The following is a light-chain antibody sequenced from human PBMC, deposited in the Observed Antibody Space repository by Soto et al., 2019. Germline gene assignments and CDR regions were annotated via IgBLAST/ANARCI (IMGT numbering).Light chain of an antibody. CDR3: QQYGSSPPWT. V-gene: IGKV3-20*01. CDR2: GAS. Sequence: EIVLTQSPGTLSLSPGERATLSCRASQSVSSSYLSWYQQKPGQAPSLLIYGASSSAAGIPDMISGRGSGRDFSLTIIRLEHDDFAVYYCQQYGSSPPWTFGQGTTVEIK. J-gene: IGKJ1*01. CDR1: QSVSSSY.